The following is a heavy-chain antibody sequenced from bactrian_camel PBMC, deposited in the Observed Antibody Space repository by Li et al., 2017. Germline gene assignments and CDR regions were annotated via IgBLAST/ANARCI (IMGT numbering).Heavy chain of an antibody. CDR2: IDRDGTT. J-gene: IGHJ6*01. CDR3: AARDQRCGWNIYQLRPTDFAF. CDR1: GDTFSSNC. Sequence: VQLVESGGGSVQAGGSLRLSCAASGDTFSSNCMGWYRQAPGQEREGVATIDRDGTTSYAGSVKGRFTISKDNGKQTLYLQMNSLNPEDTAIYYCAARDQRCGWNIYQLRPTDFAFWGQGTQVTVS. V-gene: IGHV3S53*01. D-gene: IGHD1*01.